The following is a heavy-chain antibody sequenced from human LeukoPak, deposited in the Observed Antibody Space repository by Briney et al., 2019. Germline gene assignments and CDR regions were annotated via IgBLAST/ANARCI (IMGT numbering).Heavy chain of an antibody. J-gene: IGHJ5*01. Sequence: GSLRLSCEASGFCSSDYSMTWIRQAPGKGLDWGAYISATSSIIYYADSVKGRFTASRDNTKNSLHLEMNSLRVEDMAVYYCTRDIPNAGSYSSDYFDPEAGFDYWGHGTLVTVSS. CDR2: ISATSSII. CDR1: GFCSSDYS. V-gene: IGHV3-11*01. D-gene: IGHD3-22*01. CDR3: TRDIPNAGSYSSDYFDPEAGFDY.